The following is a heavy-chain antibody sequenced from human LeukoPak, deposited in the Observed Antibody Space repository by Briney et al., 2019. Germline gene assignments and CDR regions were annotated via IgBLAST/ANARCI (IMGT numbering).Heavy chain of an antibody. Sequence: SETLSLTCTVSGGSISSSSYYWGWIRQPPGKGLEWIGSIYYSGSTYYNPSLKSRVTVSVDTSKNQFSLKLSSVTAADTAVYYCARSNYGSDDAFDIWGQGTMVTVSS. CDR3: ARSNYGSDDAFDI. CDR2: IYYSGST. J-gene: IGHJ3*02. V-gene: IGHV4-39*01. D-gene: IGHD4-17*01. CDR1: GGSISSSSYY.